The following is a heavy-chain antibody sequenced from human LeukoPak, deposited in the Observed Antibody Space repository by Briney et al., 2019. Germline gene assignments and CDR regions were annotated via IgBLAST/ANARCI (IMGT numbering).Heavy chain of an antibody. CDR3: TRQSGTVTPIDY. CDR2: ISHSGIT. Sequence: PSETLSLTCAVSSGSLSGYSWGWIRQPPGKGLEWVGEISHSGITNCNASLKGRVTISLKKSEIQFSLMLSSMTAADTAVYYCTRQSGTVTPIDYWSQGTLVTVSS. D-gene: IGHD4-17*01. CDR1: SGSLSGYS. J-gene: IGHJ4*02. V-gene: IGHV4-34*01.